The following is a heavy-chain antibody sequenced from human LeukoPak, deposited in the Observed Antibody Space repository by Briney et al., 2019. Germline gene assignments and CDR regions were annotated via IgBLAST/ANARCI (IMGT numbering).Heavy chain of an antibody. D-gene: IGHD2-15*01. Sequence: PGGSLRLSCAASGFTFNSYAMHWVRQAPGKGLEWVAVISYDGSNKYYADSVKGRFTISRDNSKNTVYMQMSSLRAEDTATYYCAKDYCRDGNCPFPFLDSWGQGTQVTVSS. CDR1: GFTFNSYA. J-gene: IGHJ4*02. CDR3: AKDYCRDGNCPFPFLDS. V-gene: IGHV3-30-3*02. CDR2: ISYDGSNK.